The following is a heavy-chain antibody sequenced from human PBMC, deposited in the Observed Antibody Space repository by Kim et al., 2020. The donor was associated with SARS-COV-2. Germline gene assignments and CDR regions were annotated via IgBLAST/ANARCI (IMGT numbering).Heavy chain of an antibody. Sequence: GRSLRLSCAASGFTFSSYGMHWVRQAPGKGLEWVAVISYDGSNKYYADSVKGRFTISRDNSKNTLYLQMYSLRAEDTAVYYCAKDRSYDGVPVLDYWGQGTLVTVSS. CDR2: ISYDGSNK. V-gene: IGHV3-30*18. CDR1: GFTFSSYG. D-gene: IGHD3-22*01. J-gene: IGHJ4*02. CDR3: AKDRSYDGVPVLDY.